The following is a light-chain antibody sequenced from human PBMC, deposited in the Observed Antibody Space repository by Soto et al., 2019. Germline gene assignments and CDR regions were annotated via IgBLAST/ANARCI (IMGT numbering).Light chain of an antibody. CDR1: QSVGTN. CDR2: GAS. CDR3: QQYNTCPAFT. J-gene: IGKJ3*01. V-gene: IGKV3-15*01. Sequence: EIVMTQSPATLSVSPGGRATLSGRASQSVGTNLAWYQQKPGQTPRLLIYGASTRATGIPPTFSGSGSGTEFTLTIGSLQSEDFAVYYCQQYNTCPAFTFGPGTKVDLK.